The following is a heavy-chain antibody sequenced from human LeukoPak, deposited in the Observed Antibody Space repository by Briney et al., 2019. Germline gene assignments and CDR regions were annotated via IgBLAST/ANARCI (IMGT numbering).Heavy chain of an antibody. D-gene: IGHD5-18*01. J-gene: IGHJ4*02. CDR1: GDTFSIYG. Sequence: ASVKVSRKAVGDTFSIYGISWVRQAPGQGLEWMGGIIPISGAAEYAQKFQGRVTITADEPTTTAYMELTSLTSDDTAVYYCARDFSYGSRESYWGQGTLVTVSS. CDR2: IIPISGAA. V-gene: IGHV1-69*13. CDR3: ARDFSYGSRESY.